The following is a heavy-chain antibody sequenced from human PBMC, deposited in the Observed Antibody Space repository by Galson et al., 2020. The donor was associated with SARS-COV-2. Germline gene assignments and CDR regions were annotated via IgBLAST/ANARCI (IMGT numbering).Heavy chain of an antibody. CDR1: GFPFSSYG. J-gene: IGHJ5*02. V-gene: IGHV3-33*01. D-gene: IGHD4-4*01. Sequence: GESLKTPRAAPGFPFSSYGMHWVRQAPGKGLEWVAVIWYDGSNKYYADSVKGRFTISRDNSKNTLYLQMNSLRAEDTAVYYCARDATVPYNWFDPWGQGTLVTVSS. CDR3: ARDATVPYNWFDP. CDR2: IWYDGSNK.